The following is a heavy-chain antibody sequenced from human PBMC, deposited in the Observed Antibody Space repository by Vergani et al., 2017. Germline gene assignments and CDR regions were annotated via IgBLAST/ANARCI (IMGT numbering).Heavy chain of an antibody. CDR3: ARETIIMVRGVYRWFDP. V-gene: IGHV4-4*07. CDR2: SYTSGST. J-gene: IGHJ5*02. Sequence: QVQLQESGPGLVKPSETLSLTCTVSGGSISSYYWSWIRQPAGKGLEWIGRSYTSGSTNYTPSLKSRVTMSVDTSKNQFSLKLSSVTAADTAVYYRARETIIMVRGVYRWFDPWGQGTLVTVSS. CDR1: GGSISSYY. D-gene: IGHD3-10*01.